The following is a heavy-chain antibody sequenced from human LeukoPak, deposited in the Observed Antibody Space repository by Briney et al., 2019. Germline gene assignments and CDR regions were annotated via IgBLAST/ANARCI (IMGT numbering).Heavy chain of an antibody. D-gene: IGHD3-22*01. Sequence: ASVKVSCTASGYTFTGYYMHWVRQAPGQGLEWMGWINPNSGGTNYAQKFQGRVAMTRDTSISTAYMELSRLRSDDTAVYYCARDGTYYYDSSGYSYDAFDIWGQGTMVTVSS. J-gene: IGHJ3*02. V-gene: IGHV1-2*02. CDR1: GYTFTGYY. CDR2: INPNSGGT. CDR3: ARDGTYYYDSSGYSYDAFDI.